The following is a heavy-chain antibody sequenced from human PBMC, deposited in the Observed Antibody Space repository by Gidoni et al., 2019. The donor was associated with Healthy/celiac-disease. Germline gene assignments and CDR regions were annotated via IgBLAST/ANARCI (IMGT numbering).Heavy chain of an antibody. CDR3: ARLYYYDSSFDY. CDR1: GGSISSYY. Sequence: QVQLQESGPGLVKPSETLSLTCTVPGGSISSYYWSWIRQPPGKGLEWIGYIHYRGSTNYNPSLKSRVTISVDTSKNQFSLKLSSVTAADTAVYYCARLYYYDSSFDYWGQGTLVTVSS. V-gene: IGHV4-59*08. CDR2: IHYRGST. J-gene: IGHJ4*02. D-gene: IGHD3-22*01.